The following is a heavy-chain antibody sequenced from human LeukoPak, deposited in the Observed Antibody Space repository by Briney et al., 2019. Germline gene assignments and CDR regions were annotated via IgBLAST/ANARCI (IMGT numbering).Heavy chain of an antibody. J-gene: IGHJ4*02. CDR1: GGSISHYY. Sequence: SETLSLTCTVSGGSISHYYWSWIRQPPGKGLEWIGEINHSGSTNYNPSLKSRVTISVDTSKNQFSLKLSSVTAADTAVYYCARGRDSSPGILFDYWGQGTLVTVSS. D-gene: IGHD6-13*01. CDR3: ARGRDSSPGILFDY. CDR2: INHSGST. V-gene: IGHV4-34*01.